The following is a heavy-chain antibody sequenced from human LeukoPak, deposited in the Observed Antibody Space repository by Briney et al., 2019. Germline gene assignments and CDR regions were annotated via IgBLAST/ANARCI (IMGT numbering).Heavy chain of an antibody. V-gene: IGHV4-30-4*08. CDR2: IYYSGST. CDR1: GGSISSGDYY. Sequence: SEILSLTCTVSGGSISSGDYYWSWIRQPPGKGLEWIGYIYYSGSTYYNPSLKSRVTISVDTSKNQFSLKLSSVTAAGTAVYYCARRNYYDSSGYYYHYFDYWGQGTLVTVSS. D-gene: IGHD3-22*01. CDR3: ARRNYYDSSGYYYHYFDY. J-gene: IGHJ4*02.